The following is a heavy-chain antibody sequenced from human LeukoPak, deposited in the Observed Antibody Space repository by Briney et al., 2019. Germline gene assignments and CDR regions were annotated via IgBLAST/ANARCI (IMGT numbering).Heavy chain of an antibody. J-gene: IGHJ4*02. V-gene: IGHV1-69*04. CDR3: AREVSTGYCSGGSCSQGRGD. Sequence: SVKVSCKASGGTFSSYAISWVRQAPGQGLEWMGRIIPILGIANYAQKFQGRVTITADKSTSTAHMELSSLRSEDTAVYYCAREVSTGYCSGGSCSQGRGDWGQGTLVTVSS. D-gene: IGHD2-15*01. CDR1: GGTFSSYA. CDR2: IIPILGIA.